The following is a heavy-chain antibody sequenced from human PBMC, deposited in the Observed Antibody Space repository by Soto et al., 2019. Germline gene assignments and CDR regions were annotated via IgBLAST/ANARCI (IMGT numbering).Heavy chain of an antibody. V-gene: IGHV1-2*02. Sequence: ASVKVSCKASGYTFTGYYMHWVRQAPGQGLEWMGWINPNSGGTNHAQKFQGRVTMTRDTSISTAYMELSRLRSDDTAVYYCARDLYYYDSSGYPQDYWGQGTLVTVSS. J-gene: IGHJ4*02. CDR3: ARDLYYYDSSGYPQDY. CDR2: INPNSGGT. D-gene: IGHD3-22*01. CDR1: GYTFTGYY.